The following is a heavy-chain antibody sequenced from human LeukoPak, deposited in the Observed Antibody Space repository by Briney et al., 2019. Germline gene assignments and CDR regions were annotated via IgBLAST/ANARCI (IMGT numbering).Heavy chain of an antibody. J-gene: IGHJ3*02. CDR1: GFTFSSYD. D-gene: IGHD4-17*01. Sequence: GGSLRLSCAASGFTFSSYDMHWVRQATGKGLEWVSAIGTAGDTYYPGSVKSRFTISRENAKNSLYLQMNSLRAGDTAVYYCARGLGMKRYSYGDLDAFDIWGQGTMVTVSS. CDR3: ARGLGMKRYSYGDLDAFDI. V-gene: IGHV3-13*01. CDR2: IGTAGDT.